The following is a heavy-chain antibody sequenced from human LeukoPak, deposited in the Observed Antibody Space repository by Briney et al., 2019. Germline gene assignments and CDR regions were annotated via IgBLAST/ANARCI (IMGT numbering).Heavy chain of an antibody. D-gene: IGHD5-18*01. Sequence: GGSLRLSCAASGFTFSSYGMHWVRQAPGKGLEWVAVIWYDGSNKYYADSVKGRFTISRDNSKNTLYLQMNSLRAEDTAVYYCAKGGYSYGYPLDYWGQGTLVTVSS. CDR1: GFTFSSYG. J-gene: IGHJ4*02. V-gene: IGHV3-33*06. CDR2: IWYDGSNK. CDR3: AKGGYSYGYPLDY.